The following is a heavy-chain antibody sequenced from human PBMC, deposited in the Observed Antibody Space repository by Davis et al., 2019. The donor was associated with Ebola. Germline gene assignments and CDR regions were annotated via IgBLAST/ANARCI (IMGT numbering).Heavy chain of an antibody. CDR2: ISYDGSRK. D-gene: IGHD1-26*01. J-gene: IGHJ6*04. CDR3: AKDLGSRVAFYGMDG. Sequence: PGGSLRLSCAASGFTFHDYGMDWVRQAPGKGLEWVALISYDGSRKDYADSVKGRFTISRDISKNTVFLQMNSLGPEDTAVYYCAKDLGSRVAFYGMDGWGKGTTVTVSS. CDR1: GFTFHDYG. V-gene: IGHV3-30*18.